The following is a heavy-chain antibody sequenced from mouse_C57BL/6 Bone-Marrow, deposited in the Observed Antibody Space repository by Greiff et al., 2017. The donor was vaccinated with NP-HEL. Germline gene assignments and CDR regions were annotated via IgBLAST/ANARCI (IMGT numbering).Heavy chain of an antibody. CDR1: GYTFTNYW. V-gene: IGHV1-63*01. J-gene: IGHJ3*01. Sequence: QVQLQQSGAELVRPGTSVKMSCKASGYTFTNYWIGWAKQRPGHGLAWIGDIYPGGGYTHDTEKFKGKATLTADKYSSTAYMQFSSLTSEDSAIYYCARLGGSGFADWGQGTLVTVSA. D-gene: IGHD4-1*01. CDR2: IYPGGGYT. CDR3: ARLGGSGFAD.